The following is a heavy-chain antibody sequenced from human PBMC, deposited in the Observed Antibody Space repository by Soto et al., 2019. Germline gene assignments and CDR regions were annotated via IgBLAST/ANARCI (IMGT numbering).Heavy chain of an antibody. CDR1: GFTFSNNG. V-gene: IGHV3-33*01. CDR3: ARDRNSGYGFLDY. D-gene: IGHD5-12*01. CDR2: IWFDESKT. J-gene: IGHJ4*02. Sequence: GSLRLSCAASGFTFSNNGMHWVRQAPGKGLEWVAVIWFDESKTDYVDSVKGRFTISRDNSKNTLYLQMNSLRAEDTAVYYCARDRNSGYGFLDYWGPGTLVTVSS.